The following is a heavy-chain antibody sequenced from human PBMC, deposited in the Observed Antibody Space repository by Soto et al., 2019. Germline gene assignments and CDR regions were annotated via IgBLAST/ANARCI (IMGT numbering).Heavy chain of an antibody. D-gene: IGHD3-3*01. CDR2: INPNSGGT. CDR1: GYTFTGYY. J-gene: IGHJ6*02. V-gene: IGHV1-2*04. Sequence: ASVKVSFKASGYTFTGYYMHWVRQAPGQGLEWMGWINPNSGGTNYAQKFQGWVTMTRDTSISTAYMELSRLRSDDTAVYYCAREYYDFWSGYPGYGMDVWGQGTTVTAP. CDR3: AREYYDFWSGYPGYGMDV.